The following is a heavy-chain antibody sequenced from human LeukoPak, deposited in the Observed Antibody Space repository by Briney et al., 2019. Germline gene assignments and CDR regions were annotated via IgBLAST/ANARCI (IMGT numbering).Heavy chain of an antibody. J-gene: IGHJ3*02. D-gene: IGHD2-8*02. Sequence: SQTLSLTCAISGDSVSSNSAAWNWIRQSPSRGLEWLGRTYYRSNWFNGYAGHVQSRITVDADTAKNQISLQLDSVTPEDTGVYYCARADCSRGVCNYDGPFDIWGRGTSVTVSS. CDR3: ARADCSRGVCNYDGPFDI. V-gene: IGHV6-1*01. CDR1: GDSVSSNSAA. CDR2: TYYRSNWFN.